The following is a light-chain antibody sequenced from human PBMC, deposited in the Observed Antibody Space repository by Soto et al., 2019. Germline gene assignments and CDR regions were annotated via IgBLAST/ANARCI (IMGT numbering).Light chain of an antibody. V-gene: IGLV1-47*01. CDR1: TSSIGRNY. CDR2: RNN. J-gene: IGLJ1*01. CDR3: AAWDDSLSGLYV. Sequence: QSVLTQPPSASGTPGQRVTISCSGGTSSIGRNYVYWYQQLPGTAPKLAIYRNNQRPSGVPDRFSGSKSGTSASLAIRGLRSEDEADYYCAAWDDSLSGLYVFGTGTKVTVL.